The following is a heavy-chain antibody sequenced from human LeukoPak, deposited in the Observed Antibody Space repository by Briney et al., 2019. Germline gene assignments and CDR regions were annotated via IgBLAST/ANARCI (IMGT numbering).Heavy chain of an antibody. Sequence: GRSLRLSCAASGFTFSSYGMHWVRQAPGKGLEWVAVISYDGSNKYYADSVKGRFTISRDNAKNTLYLQMNTLRVEDTAVYYCARGSWSAADTNIDYWGQGTLVTVSS. CDR2: ISYDGSNK. D-gene: IGHD6-13*01. CDR3: ARGSWSAADTNIDY. CDR1: GFTFSSYG. J-gene: IGHJ4*02. V-gene: IGHV3-30*03.